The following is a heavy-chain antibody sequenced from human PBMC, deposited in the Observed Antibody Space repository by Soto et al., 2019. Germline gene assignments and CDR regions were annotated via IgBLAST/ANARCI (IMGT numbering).Heavy chain of an antibody. CDR1: GFTVSSNY. V-gene: IGHV3-66*01. D-gene: IGHD3-22*01. CDR3: ARDSGYYPRGY. CDR2: IYSGGST. J-gene: IGHJ4*02. Sequence: EVQLVESGGGLVQPGGSLRLSCAASGFTVSSNYMSWVRQAPGKGLEWVSVIYSGGSTYYADSVKGRFTISRDNSKNTLYLLMNSLRAEDTAVYYCARDSGYYPRGYWGQGTLVTVSS.